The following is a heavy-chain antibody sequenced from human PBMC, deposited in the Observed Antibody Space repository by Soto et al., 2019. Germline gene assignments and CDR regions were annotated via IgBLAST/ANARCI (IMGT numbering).Heavy chain of an antibody. J-gene: IGHJ5*02. D-gene: IGHD6-6*01. CDR2: INAGNGNT. CDR1: GYTFTSYA. CDR3: ARDSGSPSSIAARGWFDP. V-gene: IGHV1-3*01. Sequence: ASVKVSCKASGYTFTSYAMHWVRQAPGQRLEWMGWINAGNGNTKYSQKFQGRVTITRDTSASTAYMELSSLRSEDTAVYYCARDSGSPSSIAARGWFDPWGQGTLVTVLL.